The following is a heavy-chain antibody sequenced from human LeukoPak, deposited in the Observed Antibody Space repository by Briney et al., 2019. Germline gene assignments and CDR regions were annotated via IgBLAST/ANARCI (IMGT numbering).Heavy chain of an antibody. CDR3: ARVYSNYFRYFDY. V-gene: IGHV4-30-4*08. Sequence: SQTLSLTCTVSGGSISSGDYYWSWIRQPPGKGLEWIAYIYYSGSTYYNPSLKSRVTISVDTSKNQFSLKLSSVTAADTAVYYCARVYSNYFRYFDYWGQGTLVTVSS. J-gene: IGHJ4*02. CDR1: GGSISSGDYY. CDR2: IYYSGST. D-gene: IGHD4-11*01.